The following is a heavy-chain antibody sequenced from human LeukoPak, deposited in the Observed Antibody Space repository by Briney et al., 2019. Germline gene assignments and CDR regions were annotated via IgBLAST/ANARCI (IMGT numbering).Heavy chain of an antibody. J-gene: IGHJ4*02. CDR3: ASRPLYSSGWTRGPFDY. Sequence: SETLSLTCTVSGGSISSSSYYWGWIRQPPGKGLEWIGSIYYSGSTYYNPSLKSRVTISVDTSKNQFSLKLSSVTAADTAVYDRASRPLYSSGWTRGPFDYWGQGTRVTVSS. CDR2: IYYSGST. D-gene: IGHD6-19*01. CDR1: GGSISSSSYY. V-gene: IGHV4-39*01.